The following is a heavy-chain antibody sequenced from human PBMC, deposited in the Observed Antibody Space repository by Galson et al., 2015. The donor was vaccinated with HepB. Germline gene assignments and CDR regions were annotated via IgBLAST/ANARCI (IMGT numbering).Heavy chain of an antibody. CDR2: MYSNDEK. V-gene: IGHV2-26*01. D-gene: IGHD6-19*01. Sequence: PALVKPTPTLTLTCTVSGFSLSNTRMGVSWIRQPPGKALEWLAHMYSNDEKSYSTSLKSRLTISKDTSKNQVVLTMTNLDPVDTATYYCARTEGGWYYFDYWGQGTLVTVSS. CDR1: GFSLSNTRMG. J-gene: IGHJ4*02. CDR3: ARTEGGWYYFDY.